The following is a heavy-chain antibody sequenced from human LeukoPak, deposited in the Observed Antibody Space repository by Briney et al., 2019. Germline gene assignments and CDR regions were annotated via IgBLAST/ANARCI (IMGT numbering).Heavy chain of an antibody. CDR2: FDPEDGET. V-gene: IGHV1-24*01. J-gene: IGHJ3*02. CDR3: ARPCRRWSTDDAFDI. D-gene: IGHD2-15*01. CDR1: GYTLTELS. Sequence: GASVKVSCEVSGYTLTELSMHWVRQAPGKGLEWMGGFDPEDGETIYAQKFQGRVTMTRDTSTSTVYMELSSLRSEDTAVYYCARPCRRWSTDDAFDIWGQGTMVTVSS.